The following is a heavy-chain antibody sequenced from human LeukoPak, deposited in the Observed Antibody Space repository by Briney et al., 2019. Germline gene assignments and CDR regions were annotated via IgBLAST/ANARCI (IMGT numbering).Heavy chain of an antibody. V-gene: IGHV3-7*03. J-gene: IGHJ4*02. CDR1: GFTFSNFW. D-gene: IGHD1-1*01. CDR3: ARKTGTTGEAFDY. CDR2: IKVDGSEK. Sequence: GGSLILSCAASGFTFSNFWMSWVRQAPGKGLEWVANIKVDGSEKYYVDSVKGRFTISRDNAENSLYLQMNSLRAEDTAVYYCARKTGTTGEAFDYWGQGAQVTVSS.